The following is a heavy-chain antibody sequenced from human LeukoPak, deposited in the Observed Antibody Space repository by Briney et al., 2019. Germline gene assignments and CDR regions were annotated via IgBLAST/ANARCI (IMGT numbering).Heavy chain of an antibody. V-gene: IGHV4-59*11. J-gene: IGHJ3*02. Sequence: SETLSLTCTVSGGSISSHYWSWIRQPPGKGLEWIGYIYYSGSTNYNPSLKSRVTISVDTSKNQFSLKLSSVTAADTAVYYCARDDSSHCAFDIWGQGTMVTVSS. D-gene: IGHD6-13*01. CDR3: ARDDSSHCAFDI. CDR1: GGSISSHY. CDR2: IYYSGST.